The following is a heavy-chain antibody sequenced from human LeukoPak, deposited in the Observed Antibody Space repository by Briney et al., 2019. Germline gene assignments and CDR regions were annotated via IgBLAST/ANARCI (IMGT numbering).Heavy chain of an antibody. J-gene: IGHJ4*02. CDR2: MHPNTGNT. CDR1: RYTFSSYD. CDR3: ARLSQTPDYYGSGGYFYLGY. V-gene: IGHV1-8*01. D-gene: IGHD3-22*01. Sequence: ASVKVSCKGYRYTFSSYDINWVRQAPGQGLEWMGWMHPNTGNTGYAPKFQGRVTMTRDTSISTAYMELRGLRSEDTAVYYCARLSQTPDYYGSGGYFYLGYWGQGTRVTVSS.